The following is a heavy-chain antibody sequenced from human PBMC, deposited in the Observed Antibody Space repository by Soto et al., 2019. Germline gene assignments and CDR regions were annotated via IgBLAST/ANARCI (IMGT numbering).Heavy chain of an antibody. Sequence: SVKVSCKTSGGTLSNSAINWVRQAPGQGLEWMGSFTPIFGSTFYAQNFQDRVTITADKSTGTAYIELSSLTSEDTAMYFCARGRVRRVKFGRHFDSWGQGTLVTVSS. CDR2: FTPIFGST. V-gene: IGHV1-69*06. J-gene: IGHJ4*02. D-gene: IGHD3-10*01. CDR1: GGTLSNSA. CDR3: ARGRVRRVKFGRHFDS.